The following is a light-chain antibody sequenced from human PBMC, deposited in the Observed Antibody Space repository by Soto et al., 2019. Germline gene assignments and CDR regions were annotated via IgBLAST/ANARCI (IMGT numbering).Light chain of an antibody. V-gene: IGKV1-5*01. CDR3: QQYNSYSWT. J-gene: IGKJ1*01. CDR1: QSISSW. Sequence: IQMNYSLSSLSASLAARVTITXXASQSISSWLAWYQQKPGKAPKLLIYDASSLESGVPSRFSGSGSGTEFTLTISSLQPDDFATYYCQQYNSYSWTFGQGTKVDI. CDR2: DAS.